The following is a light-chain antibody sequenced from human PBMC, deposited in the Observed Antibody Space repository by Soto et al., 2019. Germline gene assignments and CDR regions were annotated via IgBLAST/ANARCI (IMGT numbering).Light chain of an antibody. Sequence: DIQITQSTSSLSASVGDSVTITCRASQSISNYLNWYQHKPGKAPNLLIYAASTLHSGVPSRFSGSGSGTHFTLTISSLHPEDFATYYCQQAYSSPETFAQGIKVEI. CDR1: QSISNY. V-gene: IGKV1-39*01. CDR2: AAS. CDR3: QQAYSSPET. J-gene: IGKJ1*01.